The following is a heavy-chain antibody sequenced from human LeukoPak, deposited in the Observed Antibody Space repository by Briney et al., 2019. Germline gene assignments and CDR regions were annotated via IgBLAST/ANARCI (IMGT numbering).Heavy chain of an antibody. CDR3: AVYDFWTGFSPFDY. V-gene: IGHV1-69*04. CDR2: IIPILGIA. J-gene: IGHJ4*02. D-gene: IGHD3-3*01. Sequence: SVKVSCKASGYTFTSYAISWVRQAPGQGLEWMGRIIPILGIANYAQKFQGRVTITADKSTSTAYMELSSLRSEDTAVYYCAVYDFWTGFSPFDYWGQGTLVTVSS. CDR1: GYTFTSYA.